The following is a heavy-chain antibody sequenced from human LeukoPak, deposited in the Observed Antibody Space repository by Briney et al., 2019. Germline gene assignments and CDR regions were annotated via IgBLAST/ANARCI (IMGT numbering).Heavy chain of an antibody. J-gene: IGHJ3*02. CDR2: INWNGGST. CDR3: ARDRRAFDI. V-gene: IGHV3-20*04. Sequence: PGGSLRLSCAASGFTVSSDYMTWVRQAPGKGLEWVSGINWNGGSTGYADSVKGRFTISRDNAKNSLYLQMNSLRAEDTALYYCARDRRAFDIWGQGTMVTVSS. CDR1: GFTVSSDY.